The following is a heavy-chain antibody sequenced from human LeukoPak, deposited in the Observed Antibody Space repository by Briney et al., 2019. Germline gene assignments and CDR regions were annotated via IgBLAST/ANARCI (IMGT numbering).Heavy chain of an antibody. CDR3: AKAPAYYYDSSGYRDY. V-gene: IGHV3-23*01. D-gene: IGHD3-22*01. CDR1: GFSFSNTG. J-gene: IGHJ4*02. Sequence: GGSLRLSCAASGFSFSNTGMHWVRQAPGKGLEWVSAISGSGGSTYYADSVKGRFTISRDNSKNTLYLQMNSLRAEDTAVYYCAKAPAYYYDSSGYRDYWGQGTLVTVSS. CDR2: ISGSGGST.